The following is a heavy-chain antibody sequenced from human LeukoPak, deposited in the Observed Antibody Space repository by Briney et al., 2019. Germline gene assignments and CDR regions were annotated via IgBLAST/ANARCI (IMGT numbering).Heavy chain of an antibody. Sequence: GRSLRLPCAASGFTFSSYGMHWVRQAPGKGLEWVAVIWYDGSNKYYADSVKGRFTISRDNSKNTLYLQMNSLRAEDTAVYYCARSPVGYDILTGYYNYGMDVWGKGTTVTVSS. CDR3: ARSPVGYDILTGYYNYGMDV. D-gene: IGHD3-9*01. CDR2: IWYDGSNK. J-gene: IGHJ6*04. V-gene: IGHV3-33*01. CDR1: GFTFSSYG.